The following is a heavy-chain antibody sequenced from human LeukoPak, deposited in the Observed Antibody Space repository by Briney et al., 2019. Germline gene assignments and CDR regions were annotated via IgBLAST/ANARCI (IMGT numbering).Heavy chain of an antibody. V-gene: IGHV1-18*01. CDR2: ISAYNGNT. CDR1: GYTFTSYG. D-gene: IGHD6-13*01. CDR3: ARDLSSSWKTYWYFDL. Sequence: ASVKASCKASGYTFTSYGISWVRQAPGQGLEWMGWISAYNGNTNYAQKLQGRVTMTTDTSTSTAYMELRSLRSDDTAVYYCARDLSSSWKTYWYFDLWGRGTLVTVSS. J-gene: IGHJ2*01.